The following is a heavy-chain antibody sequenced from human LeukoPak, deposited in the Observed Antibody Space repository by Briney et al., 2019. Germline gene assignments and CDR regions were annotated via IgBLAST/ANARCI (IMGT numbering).Heavy chain of an antibody. J-gene: IGHJ6*02. Sequence: GGSLRLSCAAAGFTLSDYYMDWVRQAPGQGLEWVAGTRKKAKGYTTEYAASVKGRFTISRDNAKNALYLQMNSLRAEDTAVYYCVRVDSSIDHFGMYVWDQGTTVTVSS. CDR3: VRVDSSIDHFGMYV. V-gene: IGHV3-72*01. CDR1: GFTLSDYY. CDR2: TRKKAKGYTT. D-gene: IGHD5-18*01.